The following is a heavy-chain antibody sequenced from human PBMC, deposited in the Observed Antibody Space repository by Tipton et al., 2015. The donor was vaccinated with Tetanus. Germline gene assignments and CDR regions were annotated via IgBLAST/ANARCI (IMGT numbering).Heavy chain of an antibody. CDR3: ARALTGDARYFDL. CDR2: IYLGDSDT. D-gene: IGHD7-27*01. J-gene: IGHJ2*01. CDR1: GNSFTSYW. V-gene: IGHV5-51*01. Sequence: QSGAEVKKPGESLKISCKGSGNSFTSYWIGWVRQMPGEGLEWMGIIYLGDSDTRYSPSFQGQVTISADKSISTAYLQWSSLKASDPAMYYCARALTGDARYFDLWGRGTLVTVSS.